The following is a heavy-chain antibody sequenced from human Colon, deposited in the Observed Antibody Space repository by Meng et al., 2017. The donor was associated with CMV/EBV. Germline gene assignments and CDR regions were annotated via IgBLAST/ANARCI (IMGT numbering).Heavy chain of an antibody. D-gene: IGHD4-11*01. CDR1: GFTFSSYS. CDR2: IYTGGAT. J-gene: IGHJ4*02. Sequence: GESLKISCAASGFTFSSYSMNWVRQAPGKGLEWVSVIYTGGATYYADSVKGRFTISRDDSKNTLFLQMNSLRTDDAAMYYCARGTYTFYYFDYWGQGTLVTVSS. CDR3: ARGTYTFYYFDY. V-gene: IGHV3-66*02.